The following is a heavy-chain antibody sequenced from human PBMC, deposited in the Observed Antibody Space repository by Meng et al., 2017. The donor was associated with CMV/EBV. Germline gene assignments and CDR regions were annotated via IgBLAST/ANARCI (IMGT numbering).Heavy chain of an antibody. J-gene: IGHJ4*02. CDR2: ISSSSSYI. CDR3: ARDEYSSSWYYFEY. D-gene: IGHD6-13*01. CDR1: GFTFSSYS. V-gene: IGHV3-21*01. Sequence: GESLKISCAASGFTFSSYSMNWVRQAPGKGLEWVSSISSSSSYIYYADSVKGRFTISRDNAKNSLYLQMNSLRAEDTAVYYCARDEYSSSWYYFEYWGQGTLVTVSS.